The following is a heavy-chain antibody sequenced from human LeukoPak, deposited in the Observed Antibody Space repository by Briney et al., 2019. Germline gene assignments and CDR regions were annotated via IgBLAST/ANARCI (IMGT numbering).Heavy chain of an antibody. D-gene: IGHD3-10*01. V-gene: IGHV3-53*05. J-gene: IGHJ3*01. CDR3: ARLWFGESL. Sequence: GGSLRLSCAASGFIVSSNYMSWVRQAPGRGLEWVSVIYTSGNTYYADSVKGRFSISRDNSKNTLYLQMNSLRAEDTAVYYCARLWFGESLWGQGTMVTVSS. CDR1: GFIVSSNY. CDR2: IYTSGNT.